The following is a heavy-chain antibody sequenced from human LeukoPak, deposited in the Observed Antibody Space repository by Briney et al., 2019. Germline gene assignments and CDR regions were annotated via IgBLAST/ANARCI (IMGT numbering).Heavy chain of an antibody. CDR2: IYTSGST. D-gene: IGHD6-13*01. Sequence: SETLSLTRTVSGGSISSYYWSWIRQPAGKGLEWIGRIYTSGSTNYNPSLKSRVAMSVDTSKNQFSLKLSSVTAADTAVYYCARGAAAGLFDYWGQGTLVTVSS. J-gene: IGHJ4*02. CDR1: GGSISSYY. CDR3: ARGAAAGLFDY. V-gene: IGHV4-4*07.